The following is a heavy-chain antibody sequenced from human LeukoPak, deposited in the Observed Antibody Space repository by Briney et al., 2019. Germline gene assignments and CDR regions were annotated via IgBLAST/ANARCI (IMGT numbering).Heavy chain of an antibody. V-gene: IGHV4-59*01. CDR1: GGSISSYY. CDR2: IYYSGST. D-gene: IGHD2-2*01. J-gene: IGHJ3*02. Sequence: SETLSLTCTVSGGSISSYYWSWIRQPPGKGLEWIGYIYYSGSTNYNPSLKRRVTISVDTSKNQFSLKLSSVTAADTAVYYCARGGIVVVPAAPDDAFDIWGQGTMVTVSS. CDR3: ARGGIVVVPAAPDDAFDI.